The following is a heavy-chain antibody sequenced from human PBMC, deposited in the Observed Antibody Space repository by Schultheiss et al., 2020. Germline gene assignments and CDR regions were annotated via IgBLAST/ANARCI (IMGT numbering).Heavy chain of an antibody. CDR3: ARDWVSGYDLAFDY. J-gene: IGHJ4*02. V-gene: IGHV3-30*03. Sequence: GESLKISCAASGFTFSSYGMHWVRQAPGKGLEWVAVISYDGSNKYYADSVKGRFTISRDNSKNTLYLQMNSLRAEDTAVYYCARDWVSGYDLAFDYWGQGTLVTVSS. D-gene: IGHD5-12*01. CDR1: GFTFSSYG. CDR2: ISYDGSNK.